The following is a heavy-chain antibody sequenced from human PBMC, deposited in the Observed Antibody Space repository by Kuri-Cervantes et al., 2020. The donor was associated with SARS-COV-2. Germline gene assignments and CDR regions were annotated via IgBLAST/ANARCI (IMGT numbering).Heavy chain of an antibody. CDR3: AMHYYGSGNYFDY. V-gene: IGHV3-30*03. CDR1: GFTFSSYG. J-gene: IGHJ4*02. Sequence: GESLKISCAASGFTFSSYGMHWVRQAPGKGLEWVAVISYDGSNKYYADSVKGRFTISRDNSKNTLYLQMNSLRSEDTAVYYCAMHYYGSGNYFDYWGQGTLVTVSS. CDR2: ISYDGSNK. D-gene: IGHD3-10*01.